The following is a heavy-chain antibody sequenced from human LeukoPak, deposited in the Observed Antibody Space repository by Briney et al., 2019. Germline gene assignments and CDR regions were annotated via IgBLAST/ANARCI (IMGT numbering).Heavy chain of an antibody. CDR2: IYYSGST. D-gene: IGHD3-9*01. Sequence: SETLSLTCTVSGGSISSYYWSWIRQPPGKGLEWIGYIYYSGSTNYNPSLKSRVTISVDTSKNQFSLKLSSVTAADTAVYYCARDRGDILTGPSYYFDYWGQGTLVTVSS. CDR3: ARDRGDILTGPSYYFDY. V-gene: IGHV4-59*01. J-gene: IGHJ4*02. CDR1: GGSISSYY.